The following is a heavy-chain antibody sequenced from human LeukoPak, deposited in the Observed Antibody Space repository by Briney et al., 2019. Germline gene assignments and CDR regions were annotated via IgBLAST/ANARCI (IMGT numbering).Heavy chain of an antibody. Sequence: NPSETLSLTCAVSGGSFSDYDWSWIRQPPGKGLEWIGEINQSGSTNCDPSLKSRVIISVDTSKNQFSLKLSSVTAADTAVYYCARDRFDDSNGYYYHSYYYMNVWGKGTTVTVSS. CDR2: INQSGST. CDR3: ARDRFDDSNGYYYHSYYYMNV. V-gene: IGHV4-34*01. J-gene: IGHJ6*03. D-gene: IGHD3-22*01. CDR1: GGSFSDYD.